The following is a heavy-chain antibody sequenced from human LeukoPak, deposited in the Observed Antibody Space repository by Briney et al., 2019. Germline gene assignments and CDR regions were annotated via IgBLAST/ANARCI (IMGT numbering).Heavy chain of an antibody. V-gene: IGHV4-59*08. J-gene: IGHJ4*02. CDR2: IYYSGST. CDR3: ARGARAGYNLEPFDY. D-gene: IGHD5-24*01. CDR1: GGSMSIYS. Sequence: SETLSLTCTVSGGSMSIYSWSWIRQPPAKGLEWIGYIYYSGSTKYNPSLKSRVTISVDTSKNQFSLKLSSVTAADTAVYYCARGARAGYNLEPFDYWGQGTLVTVSS.